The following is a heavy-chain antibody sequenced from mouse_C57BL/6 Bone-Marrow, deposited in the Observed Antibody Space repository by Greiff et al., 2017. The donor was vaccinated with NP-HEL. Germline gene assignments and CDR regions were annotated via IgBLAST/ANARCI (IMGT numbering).Heavy chain of an antibody. CDR1: GYTFTSYW. CDR2: IDPSDSYT. V-gene: IGHV1-50*01. CDR3: ARFSPYSWCY. D-gene: IGHD1-1*02. J-gene: IGHJ2*01. Sequence: QVQLQQSGAELVKPGASVKLSCKASGYTFTSYWMPWVKQRPGQGLEWIGEIDPSDSYTNYNQKFKGKATLTVDTSSSTAYMQLSSLTSEDSAVYYCARFSPYSWCYWGQGTTRTVSS.